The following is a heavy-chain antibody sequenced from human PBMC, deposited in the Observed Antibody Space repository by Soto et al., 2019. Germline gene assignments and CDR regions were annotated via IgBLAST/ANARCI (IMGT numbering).Heavy chain of an antibody. CDR1: GFTFSSYA. CDR3: AKEPEQFGEKP. Sequence: GGSLRLSCAASGFTFSSYAMSWVRQAPGKGLEGVSAISGSGGSTYYADSVKGRFTISRDNSENTLYLQMNSLRAEDTAVYYCAKEPEQFGEKPWGQGTLVTVSS. J-gene: IGHJ4*02. CDR2: ISGSGGST. V-gene: IGHV3-23*01. D-gene: IGHD3-3*01.